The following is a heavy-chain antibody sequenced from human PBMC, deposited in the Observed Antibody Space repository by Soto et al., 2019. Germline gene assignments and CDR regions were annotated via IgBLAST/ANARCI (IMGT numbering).Heavy chain of an antibody. D-gene: IGHD6-6*01. CDR2: IYYSGST. CDR3: ARESGGSSAVGYYYGMDG. CDR1: GGSIRGGDYY. V-gene: IGHV4-30-4*01. Sequence: TLALTCPVSGGSIRGGDYYLSWIRQPPGKGLEWIGYIYYSGSTYYNPSLKSRVTISVDTSKNQFFLKLSSVTAADTAVYYCARESGGSSAVGYYYGMDGWGQGTTVTVS. J-gene: IGHJ6*02.